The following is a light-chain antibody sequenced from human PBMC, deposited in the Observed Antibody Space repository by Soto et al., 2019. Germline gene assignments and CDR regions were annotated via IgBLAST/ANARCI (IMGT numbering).Light chain of an antibody. J-gene: IGKJ5*01. V-gene: IGKV3-11*01. CDR1: QSVSSS. CDR3: QQRSNWPPIT. Sequence: EIMLMLSPATLYVSPGERASPSCSASQSVSSSLAWYQQKPGQAPRLLISDASNRATGIPARFSGSGSGTDFTLTISSLEPEDFAVYYCQQRSNWPPITFGQGTRLEIK. CDR2: DAS.